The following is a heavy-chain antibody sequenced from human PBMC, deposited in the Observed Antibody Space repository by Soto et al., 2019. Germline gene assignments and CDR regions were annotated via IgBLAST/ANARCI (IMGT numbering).Heavy chain of an antibody. D-gene: IGHD6-19*01. V-gene: IGHV3-23*01. J-gene: IGHJ6*03. CDR2: ISGSGGST. CDR3: AKDSEGSGWYYYYYMDV. CDR1: GFTFSSYA. Sequence: PGGSLRLSCAASGFTFSSYAMSWVRQAPGKGLEWVSAISGSGGSTYYADSVKGRFTISRDNPKNTLYLQMNSLRAEDTAVYYCAKDSEGSGWYYYYYMDVWGKGTTVTVSS.